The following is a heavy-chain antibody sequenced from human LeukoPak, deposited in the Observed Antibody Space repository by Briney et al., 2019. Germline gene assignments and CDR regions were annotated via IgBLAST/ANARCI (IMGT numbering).Heavy chain of an antibody. V-gene: IGHV1-2*02. CDR2: INPNSGGT. D-gene: IGHD5-18*01. CDR1: GYTFTGYY. Sequence: GASVKVSCKASGYTFTGYYMHWVRQAPGQGLEWMGWINPNSGGTNYAQKFQGRVTMTRDTSISTAYMELSRLRSDDTAVYYCAREMGPRSIQLWFGYWGQGTLVTVSS. CDR3: AREMGPRSIQLWFGY. J-gene: IGHJ4*02.